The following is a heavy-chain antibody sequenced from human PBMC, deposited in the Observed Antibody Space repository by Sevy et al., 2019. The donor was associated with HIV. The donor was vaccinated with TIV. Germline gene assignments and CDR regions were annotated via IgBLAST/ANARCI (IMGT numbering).Heavy chain of an antibody. Sequence: GGSLRLSCAASGFTFSSYGMHWVRQAPGKGLEWVAVISYDGSNKYYVDSVKGRFTISRDNSKNTLYLQMNSLRAEDTAVYYCAKAARIAAAGTSYFDYWGQGTLVTVSS. CDR2: ISYDGSNK. D-gene: IGHD6-13*01. CDR3: AKAARIAAAGTSYFDY. J-gene: IGHJ4*02. V-gene: IGHV3-30*18. CDR1: GFTFSSYG.